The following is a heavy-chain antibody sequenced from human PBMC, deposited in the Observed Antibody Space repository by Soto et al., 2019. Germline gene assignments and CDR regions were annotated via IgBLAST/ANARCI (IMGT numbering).Heavy chain of an antibody. Sequence: QVQLVQSGAEVKKPGASVKVSSKASGYTFTSYAMHWVRQAPGQRLEWMGWINAGNGNTKYSQKFQGRVTITRDTSASTAYMELSSLRSEDTAVYYCAREYYDILTGYLFDYWGQGTLVTVSS. J-gene: IGHJ4*02. CDR1: GYTFTSYA. V-gene: IGHV1-3*01. D-gene: IGHD3-9*01. CDR3: AREYYDILTGYLFDY. CDR2: INAGNGNT.